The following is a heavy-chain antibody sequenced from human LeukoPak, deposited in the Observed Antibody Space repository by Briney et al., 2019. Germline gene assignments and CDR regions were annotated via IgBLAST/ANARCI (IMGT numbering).Heavy chain of an antibody. Sequence: PGGSLRLSCAASGFTFSSYAMHWVREAPGKGLEGGAVISYDGSNKYYADSAKGGFTISRDNSKNKLYLQMNSLRAEDTAVYYCAGDLSYGDSGFDYWGQGTLVTVSS. V-gene: IGHV3-30-3*01. CDR2: ISYDGSNK. CDR1: GFTFSSYA. CDR3: AGDLSYGDSGFDY. J-gene: IGHJ4*02. D-gene: IGHD4-17*01.